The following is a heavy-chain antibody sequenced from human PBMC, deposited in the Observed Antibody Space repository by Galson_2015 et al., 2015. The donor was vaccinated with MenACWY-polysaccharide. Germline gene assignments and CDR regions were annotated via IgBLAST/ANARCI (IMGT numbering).Heavy chain of an antibody. CDR2: VNNDGSST. D-gene: IGHD3-16*01. CDR1: GFTFNSYW. Sequence: SLRLSCAASGFTFNSYWMHWVRHAPGKGLVWVSHVNNDGSSTNYADSVKGRFTISRDNAKNTLYLQMKSLRAEDTAVYYCVRDNGGIDYWGQGTLVTVS. CDR3: VRDNGGIDY. V-gene: IGHV3-74*01. J-gene: IGHJ4*02.